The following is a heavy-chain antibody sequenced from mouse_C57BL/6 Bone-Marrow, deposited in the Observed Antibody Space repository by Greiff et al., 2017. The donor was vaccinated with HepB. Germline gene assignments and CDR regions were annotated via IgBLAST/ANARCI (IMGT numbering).Heavy chain of an antibody. J-gene: IGHJ2*01. V-gene: IGHV1-81*01. CDR3: ARSYGSSYDY. CDR2: IYPRSGNT. Sequence: VKLMESGAELARPGASVKLSCKASGYTFTSYGISWVKQRTGQGLEWIGEIYPRSGNTYYNEKFKGKATLTADKSSSTVYMELRSLTSEDSAVYFCARSYGSSYDYWGQGTTLTVSS. D-gene: IGHD1-1*01. CDR1: GYTFTSYG.